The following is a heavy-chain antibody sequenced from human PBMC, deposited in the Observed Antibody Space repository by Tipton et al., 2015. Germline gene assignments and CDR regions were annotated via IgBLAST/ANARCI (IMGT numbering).Heavy chain of an antibody. D-gene: IGHD3-3*01. J-gene: IGHJ4*02. V-gene: IGHV4-34*01. CDR3: ARTYDFTAYSPVGC. CDR2: ITHSGST. Sequence: LRLSCAVSGGSFSTYYWSWIRQPPGKGLEWIAEITHSGSTNYNPSLKSRVTISVDTSKNQFSLKLSSVTAADTAVYYCARTYDFTAYSPVGCWGQGTLVTVSS. CDR1: GGSFSTYY.